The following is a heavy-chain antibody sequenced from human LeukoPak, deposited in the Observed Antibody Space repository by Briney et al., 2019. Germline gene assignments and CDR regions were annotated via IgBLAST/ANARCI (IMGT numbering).Heavy chain of an antibody. CDR1: GFTFSSYS. J-gene: IGHJ4*02. Sequence: GGSLRLSCAASGFTFSSYSMNWGRQAPGKGLEWVSSISSSSSYIYYADSVKGRFTISRDNAKNSLYLQMNSLRAEDTAVYYCARDQLIQKGFDYWGQGTLVTVSS. D-gene: IGHD2-8*01. V-gene: IGHV3-21*01. CDR2: ISSSSSYI. CDR3: ARDQLIQKGFDY.